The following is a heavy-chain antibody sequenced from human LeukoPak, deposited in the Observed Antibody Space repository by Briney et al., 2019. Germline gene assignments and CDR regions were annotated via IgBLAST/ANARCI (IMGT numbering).Heavy chain of an antibody. CDR3: AIYPYDYDFWSGYYTLFDY. CDR1: GFTFSSYW. CDR2: INSDGSST. J-gene: IGHJ4*02. V-gene: IGHV3-74*01. Sequence: PGGSLRLSCAASGFTFSSYWMHWLRQAPGKGLVWVSRINSDGSSTSYADSVKGRFTISRDNAKNTLYLQMNSLRADDTDMYHCAIYPYDYDFWSGYYTLFDYRGQVTLVTVSS. D-gene: IGHD3-3*01.